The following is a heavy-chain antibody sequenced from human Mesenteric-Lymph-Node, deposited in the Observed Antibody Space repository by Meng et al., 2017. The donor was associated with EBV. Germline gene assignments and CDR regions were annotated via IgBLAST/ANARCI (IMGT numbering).Heavy chain of an antibody. CDR3: ARGKTVGRSPWFDP. V-gene: IGHV4-34*01. Sequence: GHGLLKPSETLSHTCAVYGGSFSGSYWTWIRQSPGKGLEWIGESSQSGSTSYNPSLKSRVTISVDTSQNQFSLKLSSVTAADTAVYYCARGKTVGRSPWFDPWGQGTLVTVSS. CDR1: GGSFSGSY. D-gene: IGHD4-11*01. J-gene: IGHJ5*02. CDR2: SSQSGST.